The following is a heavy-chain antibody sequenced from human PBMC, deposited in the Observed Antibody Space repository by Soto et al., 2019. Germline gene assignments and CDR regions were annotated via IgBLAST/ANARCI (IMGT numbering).Heavy chain of an antibody. CDR2: INHSGST. V-gene: IGHV4-34*01. CDR3: ARGGPMVRETKFDY. CDR1: GGSFSGYY. J-gene: IGHJ4*02. Sequence: PSETLSLTCAVYGGSFSGYYWSWIRQPPGKGLEWIGEINHSGSTNYNPSLKSRVTISVDTSKNQSSLKLSSVTAADTAVYYCARGGPMVRETKFDYWGQGTLVTVSS. D-gene: IGHD3-10*01.